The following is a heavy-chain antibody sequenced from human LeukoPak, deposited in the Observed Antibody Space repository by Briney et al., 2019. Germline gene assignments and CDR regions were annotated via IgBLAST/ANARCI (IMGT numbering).Heavy chain of an antibody. J-gene: IGHJ4*02. V-gene: IGHV3-7*01. D-gene: IGHD5/OR15-5a*01. CDR3: TRSQIHESSVYRPFDC. CDR1: EFTFTDHC. Sequence: PGGSLRLSCAASEFTFTDHCMSWVRQAPGKGLEWVASIKQDGSEQYYVDSVKGRFTISRDSAKNSLYLQMNSLRVEDAAVYYCTRSQIHESSVYRPFDCWGQGIQVTVSS. CDR2: IKQDGSEQ.